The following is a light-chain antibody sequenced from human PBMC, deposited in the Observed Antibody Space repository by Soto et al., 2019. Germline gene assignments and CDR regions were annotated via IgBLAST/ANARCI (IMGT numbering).Light chain of an antibody. J-gene: IGKJ3*01. Sequence: EIVLTQSPGTLSLSPGERATLSCRASQTISSSFLAWYQQKPGQAPRLLIYRASRRAPGIPDRFSGSGSWKAFTRTSSRLELEDFAVYYCHQFGSSPLDTFGPGTKVEIK. CDR2: RAS. CDR1: QTISSSF. CDR3: HQFGSSPLDT. V-gene: IGKV3-20*01.